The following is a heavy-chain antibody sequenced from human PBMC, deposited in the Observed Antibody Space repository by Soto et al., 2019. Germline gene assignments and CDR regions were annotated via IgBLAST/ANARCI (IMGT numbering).Heavy chain of an antibody. CDR2: ISSSGETV. D-gene: IGHD2-2*01. CDR1: GFTFSSYE. J-gene: IGHJ6*02. Sequence: GGSLRLSCEVSGFTFSSYEMHWVRQAPGKGLEWVAYISSSGETVYYAGSVQGRFTISRDNAKNSLYLQMSSLGAEDTAVYYCAREGFYAMDVWGQGTTVTVSS. V-gene: IGHV3-48*03. CDR3: AREGFYAMDV.